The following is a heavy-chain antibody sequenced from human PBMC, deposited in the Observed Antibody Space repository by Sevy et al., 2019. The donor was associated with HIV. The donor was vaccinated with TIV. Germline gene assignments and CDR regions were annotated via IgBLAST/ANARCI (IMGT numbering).Heavy chain of an antibody. Sequence: SETLSLTCTVSGGSISSGGYYWSWIRQHPGKGLEWIGYIYYSGSTYYNPSLKSRVTISVDTSKNQFSLKLSSVTAADTAAYYCARYVVGAIFDYWGQGTLVTVSS. D-gene: IGHD1-26*01. V-gene: IGHV4-31*03. CDR2: IYYSGST. J-gene: IGHJ4*02. CDR1: GGSISSGGYY. CDR3: ARYVVGAIFDY.